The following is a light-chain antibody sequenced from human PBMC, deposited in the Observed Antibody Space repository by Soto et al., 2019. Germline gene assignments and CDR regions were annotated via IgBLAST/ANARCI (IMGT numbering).Light chain of an antibody. CDR3: QQLFIYPPT. CDR1: QAIINY. V-gene: IGKV1-9*01. Sequence: IQLTQSPSSLSASVGDRVTITCRASQAIINYLAWYQQKPGKAPQLLIYGASTLQSGVPSRFSGSGSGTHFTLTVSSLQPEDFATYYCQQLFIYPPTFGPGTKVDNK. CDR2: GAS. J-gene: IGKJ3*01.